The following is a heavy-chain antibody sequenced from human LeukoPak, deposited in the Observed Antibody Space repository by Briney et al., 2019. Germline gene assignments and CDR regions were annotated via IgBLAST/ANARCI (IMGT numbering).Heavy chain of an antibody. V-gene: IGHV4-59*01. CDR2: IFYSGRT. CDR1: GVSISSYY. J-gene: IGHJ4*02. CDR3: ARAGGGNTAMDLDY. D-gene: IGHD5-18*01. Sequence: SETLSLTCTVSGVSISSYYWSWIRQPPGKGLEWIGYIFYSGRTSYNPSLKSRVTISLDTSKNQFSLMPSSVTAADTAFYYCARAGGGNTAMDLDYWGQGTLVTVSS.